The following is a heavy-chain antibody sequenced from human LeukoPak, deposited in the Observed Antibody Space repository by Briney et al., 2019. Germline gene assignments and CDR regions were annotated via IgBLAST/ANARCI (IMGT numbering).Heavy chain of an antibody. D-gene: IGHD6-13*01. J-gene: IGHJ3*02. CDR3: ATIAAAVGYAFDI. Sequence: ASVKVSCKASGYTFTSYGISWVRQAPGQGLEWMGWINPNSGGTNYAQKFQGRVTMTRDTSISTAYMELSRLRSDDTAVYYCATIAAAVGYAFDIWGQGTMVTVSS. CDR2: INPNSGGT. V-gene: IGHV1-2*02. CDR1: GYTFTSYG.